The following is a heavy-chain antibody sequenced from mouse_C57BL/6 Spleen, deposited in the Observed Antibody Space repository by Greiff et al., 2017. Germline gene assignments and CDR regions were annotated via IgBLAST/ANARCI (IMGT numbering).Heavy chain of an antibody. D-gene: IGHD2-4*01. Sequence: QVTLKVSGPGILQPSQTLSLTCFFSGFSLSTFGMGVGWIRQPSGKGLEWLAHIWWDDDKYYNPALKSRLTISKDTSKNQVFLKIANVDTADTATYSCARSTMITKNCYFDYWGQGTTLTVSS. CDR2: IWWDDDK. CDR1: GFSLSTFGMG. CDR3: ARSTMITKNCYFDY. J-gene: IGHJ2*01. V-gene: IGHV8-8*01.